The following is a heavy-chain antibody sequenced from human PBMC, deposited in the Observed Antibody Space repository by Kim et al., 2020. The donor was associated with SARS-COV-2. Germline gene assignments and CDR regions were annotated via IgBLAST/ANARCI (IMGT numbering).Heavy chain of an antibody. CDR2: INPSGGST. J-gene: IGHJ3*02. CDR3: ATPRRDYYDSSWLGAFDI. D-gene: IGHD3-22*01. Sequence: ASVKVSCKASGYTFTSYYMHWVRQAPGQGLEWMGIINPSGGSTSYAQKFQGRVTMTRDTSTSTVYMELSSLRSEDTAMYYCATPRRDYYDSSWLGAFDIWGQGTMVTVSS. V-gene: IGHV1-46*01. CDR1: GYTFTSYY.